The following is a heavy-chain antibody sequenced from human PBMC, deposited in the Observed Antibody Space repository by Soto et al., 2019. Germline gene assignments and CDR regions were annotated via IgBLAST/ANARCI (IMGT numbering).Heavy chain of an antibody. V-gene: IGHV4-4*02. CDR1: GGSISSSNW. CDR3: AILLRSTYGMDV. CDR2: INHSGST. J-gene: IGHJ6*02. D-gene: IGHD3-3*01. Sequence: QVQLQEWGPGLVKPSGTLSLTCAVSGGSISSSNWWTWVRQPPGKGLEWIGEINHSGSTNYNPSLKSRVTISVDKSKNQFSLKVTSVTAADTAVYYCAILLRSTYGMDVWGQGTTVTVSS.